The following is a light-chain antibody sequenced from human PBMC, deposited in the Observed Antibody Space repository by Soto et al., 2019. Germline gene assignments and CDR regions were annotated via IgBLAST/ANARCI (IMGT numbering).Light chain of an antibody. CDR1: QSVSRN. CDR2: GAS. J-gene: IGKJ1*01. V-gene: IGKV3D-15*01. Sequence: ASQSVSRNLAWYQQKXGQGARLLIFGASXRANGIPARFSGSGSETEFTLTISSLQSEDFAVYYCQQYGSSLVTFGEGTKVDI. CDR3: QQYGSSLVT.